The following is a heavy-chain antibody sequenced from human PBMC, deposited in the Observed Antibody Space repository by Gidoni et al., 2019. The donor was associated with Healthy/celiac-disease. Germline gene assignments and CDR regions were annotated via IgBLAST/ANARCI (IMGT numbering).Heavy chain of an antibody. J-gene: IGHJ4*02. Sequence: EVQLVESGGGLIQTGGSLRLSCAASGFNVSSNYMSGVRQAPGKGLEWGSVIYSGGSTYYAYSVKCRVTISRDNSKNTLYLQMNSLRAEDTAVYYCARDKYSGSYALYYWGQGTLVTVSS. CDR1: GFNVSSNY. CDR2: IYSGGST. CDR3: ARDKYSGSYALYY. D-gene: IGHD1-26*01. V-gene: IGHV3-53*01.